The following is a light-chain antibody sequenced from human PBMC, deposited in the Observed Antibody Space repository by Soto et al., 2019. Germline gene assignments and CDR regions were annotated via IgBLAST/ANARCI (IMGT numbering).Light chain of an antibody. Sequence: QSVLTQPPSASGSPGQSVTISCTGTSSDVGAYTYVSWYQQHPGKAPKLMIYEVSRRPSGVPDRFSGAKPGITASLTVSGLQAEDEADYYCSSYAGNNYYVFGTGTKVTVL. V-gene: IGLV2-8*01. CDR2: EVS. J-gene: IGLJ1*01. CDR3: SSYAGNNYYV. CDR1: SSDVGAYTY.